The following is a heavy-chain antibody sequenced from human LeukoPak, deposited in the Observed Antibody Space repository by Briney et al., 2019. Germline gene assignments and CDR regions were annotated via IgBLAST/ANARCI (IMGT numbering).Heavy chain of an antibody. CDR3: ARGGYIVLMVYATSGGAFDI. Sequence: ASVKVSCEASGYTFTSYGISWVRQAPGQGLEWMGWISAYNGNTNYAQKLQGRVTMTTDTSTSTAYMELRSLRSDDTAVYYCARGGYIVLMVYATSGGAFDIWGQGTMVTVSS. CDR2: ISAYNGNT. V-gene: IGHV1-18*01. CDR1: GYTFTSYG. J-gene: IGHJ3*02. D-gene: IGHD2-8*01.